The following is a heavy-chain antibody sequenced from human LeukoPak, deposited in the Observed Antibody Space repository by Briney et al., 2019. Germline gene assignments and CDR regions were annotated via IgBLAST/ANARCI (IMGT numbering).Heavy chain of an antibody. CDR1: GYTFTSYG. J-gene: IGHJ4*02. D-gene: IGHD2-2*01. Sequence: ASMKVSCKASGYTFTSYGISWVRQAPGQGLEWMGWISAYNGNTNYAQKLQGRVTMTTDTSTSTAYMELRSLRSDDTAVYYCARDMGPLIVVVPAAIGNFDYWGQGTLVTVSS. CDR3: ARDMGPLIVVVPAAIGNFDY. V-gene: IGHV1-18*01. CDR2: ISAYNGNT.